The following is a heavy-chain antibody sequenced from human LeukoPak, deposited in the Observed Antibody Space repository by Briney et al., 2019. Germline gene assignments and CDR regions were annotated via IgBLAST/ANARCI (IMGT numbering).Heavy chain of an antibody. Sequence: PSETLSLTCTVSGDSINTKNYYWGWIRQPPGKGLVWIGSIYYSGNTYYNPSLKSRVTLSIDTSKNQFSLRLSSVTAADTAVYHCARHSYGTFDYWGQGTLVTVSS. V-gene: IGHV4-39*01. CDR2: IYYSGNT. CDR1: GDSINTKNYY. CDR3: ARHSYGTFDY. J-gene: IGHJ4*02. D-gene: IGHD5-18*01.